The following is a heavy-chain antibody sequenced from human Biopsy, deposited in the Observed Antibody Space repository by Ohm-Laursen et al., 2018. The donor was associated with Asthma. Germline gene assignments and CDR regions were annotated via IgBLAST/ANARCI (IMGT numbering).Heavy chain of an antibody. CDR1: GYTFRSYS. Sequence: VASVKVSCKASGYTFRSYSITWVRQAPGQGLEWMGWISGYNGDTKFAQNVKGRLSLTTDTSTSTAYMELRSLTSDDTAVYYCVRDKVVVVPGSKGPTDWFDPWGQGTLVTVSS. D-gene: IGHD2-15*01. V-gene: IGHV1-18*04. CDR2: ISGYNGDT. CDR3: VRDKVVVVPGSKGPTDWFDP. J-gene: IGHJ5*02.